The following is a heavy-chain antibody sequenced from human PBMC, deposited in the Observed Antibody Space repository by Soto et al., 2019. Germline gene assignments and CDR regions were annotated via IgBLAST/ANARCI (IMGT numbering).Heavy chain of an antibody. CDR3: ARGDYDVLTGYYPLDF. CDR2: INPSGGST. J-gene: IGHJ4*02. Sequence: QVQLVQSGAEVKKPGASVKVSCKASGYTLTSYYMHWVRQAPGQGLAWMGIINPSGGSTSYAQNYQGRITMTCVTPTTTVYMELSSLRCEDTAVYFCARGDYDVLTGYYPLDFCGQGTLVTVSS. V-gene: IGHV1-46*01. CDR1: GYTLTSYY. D-gene: IGHD3-9*01.